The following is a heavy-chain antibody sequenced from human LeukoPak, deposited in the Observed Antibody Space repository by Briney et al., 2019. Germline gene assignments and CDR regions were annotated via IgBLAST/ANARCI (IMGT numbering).Heavy chain of an antibody. D-gene: IGHD6-13*01. Sequence: PSETLSLTCNVSGGSFSSYYWTWIRQPPGKGLEWIGYIYYRRSTKYNPSLNSRVSISLDTSKTQFSLKLTSVTAADTAVYYCARSYSSRFFDSWGQGTLVSVSS. CDR1: GGSFSSYY. J-gene: IGHJ4*02. CDR2: IYYRRST. CDR3: ARSYSSRFFDS. V-gene: IGHV4-59*08.